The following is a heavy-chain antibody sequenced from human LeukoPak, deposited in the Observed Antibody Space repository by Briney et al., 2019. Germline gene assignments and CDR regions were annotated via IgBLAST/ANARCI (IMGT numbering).Heavy chain of an antibody. V-gene: IGHV4-34*01. D-gene: IGHD2-2*01. Sequence: SETLSLTCAVYGGSFSGYYWSWIRQPPGKGLEWIGEINHSGSTNYNPSLKSRVTISVDTSKNQFSLKLSSVTAADTAVYYCARVGVVVPAAKFYTDYYYYMDVWGKGTTVTISS. J-gene: IGHJ6*03. CDR1: GGSFSGYY. CDR3: ARVGVVVPAAKFYTDYYYYMDV. CDR2: INHSGST.